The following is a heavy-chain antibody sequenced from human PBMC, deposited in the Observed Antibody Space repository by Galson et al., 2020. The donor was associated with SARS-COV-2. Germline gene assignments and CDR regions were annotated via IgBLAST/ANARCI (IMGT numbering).Heavy chain of an antibody. D-gene: IGHD3-22*01. CDR1: GFTFTKNW. V-gene: IGHV3-7*01. Sequence: GGSLRLSCAASGFTFTKNWMTWVRQAPGKGLEWVAKINQDGTDEYYVDSVKGRFTISRDNSKNTLYLQMNSLRAEDTAVYYCARWGYYYDSSGYYYAPTRYYYYYYMDVWGKGTTVTVSS. J-gene: IGHJ6*03. CDR3: ARWGYYYDSSGYYYAPTRYYYYYYMDV. CDR2: INQDGTDE.